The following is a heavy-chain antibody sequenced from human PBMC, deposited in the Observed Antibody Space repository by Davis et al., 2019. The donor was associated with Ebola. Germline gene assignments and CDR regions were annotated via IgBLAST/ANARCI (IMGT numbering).Heavy chain of an antibody. V-gene: IGHV2-5*08. CDR2: IYWDDDR. CDR3: AHWSARHGLDV. D-gene: IGHD3-3*01. Sequence: SAPTLVKPTQTLTLTCTFSGFSLSTRGMCVSWIRQAPGKALEWLAFIYWDDDRRYSPSLMSRLTISRDTSKNQVVLTVTNMDPVDTATYYCAHWSARHGLDVWGRGTTVTVSS. J-gene: IGHJ6*04. CDR1: GFSLSTRGMC.